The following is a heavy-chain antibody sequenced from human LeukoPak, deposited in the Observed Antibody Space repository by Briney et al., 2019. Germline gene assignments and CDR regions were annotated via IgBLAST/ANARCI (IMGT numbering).Heavy chain of an antibody. CDR1: GYTFTGYY. CDR3: ARGRVYYYDSSGYYPTDNWFDP. V-gene: IGHV1-2*02. Sequence: ASVKVSCKASGYTFTGYYMHWVRQAPGQGLEWMRWINPNSGGTNYAQKFQGRVTITADKSTSTAYMELSSLRSEDTAVYYCARGRVYYYDSSGYYPTDNWFDPWGQGTLVTVSS. J-gene: IGHJ5*02. D-gene: IGHD3-22*01. CDR2: INPNSGGT.